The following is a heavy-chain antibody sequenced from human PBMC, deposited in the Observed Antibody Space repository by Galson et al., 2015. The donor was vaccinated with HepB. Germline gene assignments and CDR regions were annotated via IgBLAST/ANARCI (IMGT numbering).Heavy chain of an antibody. CDR2: ISGSGVTT. D-gene: IGHD5-18*01. J-gene: IGHJ5*01. V-gene: IGHV3-23*01. CDR3: AKQGWPTAGQNWFDS. CDR1: GFTFSSYA. Sequence: SLRLSCAASGFTFSSYAMSWVRQAPGKGLEWVSIISGSGVTTYYADSVKGRLAISRDNSKNTLSLQMNSLRVEDTAVYYCAKQGWPTAGQNWFDSWGQGTLVTVSS.